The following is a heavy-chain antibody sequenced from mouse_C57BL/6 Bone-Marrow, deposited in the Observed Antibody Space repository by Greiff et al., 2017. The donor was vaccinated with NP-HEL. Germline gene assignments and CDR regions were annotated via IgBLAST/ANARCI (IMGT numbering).Heavy chain of an antibody. CDR2: IYPGDGDT. J-gene: IGHJ4*01. D-gene: IGHD5-5*01. CDR1: GYAFSSSW. Sequence: QVQLKDSGPELVKPGASVKISCKASGYAFSSSWMNWVKQRPGKGLEWIGRIYPGDGDTNYNGKFKGKATLTADKSSSTAYMQLSSLTSEDSAVYFCATSYLNAMDYWGQGTSVTVSS. CDR3: ATSYLNAMDY. V-gene: IGHV1-82*01.